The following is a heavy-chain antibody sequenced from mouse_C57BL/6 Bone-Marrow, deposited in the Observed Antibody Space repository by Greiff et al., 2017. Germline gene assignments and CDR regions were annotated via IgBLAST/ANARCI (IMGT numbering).Heavy chain of an antibody. D-gene: IGHD1-1*01. CDR3: TRGRLLRDYYAMDY. J-gene: IGHJ4*01. Sequence: QVQLQQSGAELVRPGASVTLSCKASGYTFTDYEMHWVKQTPVHGLEWIGAIDPETGGTAYNQKFKGKAILTADKSSSTAYMELRSLTSEDSAVYYCTRGRLLRDYYAMDYWGQGTSVTVSS. CDR1: GYTFTDYE. V-gene: IGHV1-15*01. CDR2: IDPETGGT.